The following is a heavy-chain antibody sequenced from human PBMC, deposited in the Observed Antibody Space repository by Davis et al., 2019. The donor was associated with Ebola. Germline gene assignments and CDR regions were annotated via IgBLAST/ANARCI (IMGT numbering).Heavy chain of an antibody. CDR1: GLPFRNYG. J-gene: IGHJ4*02. CDR2: IRNDGTKT. CDR3: GTSGSAY. Sequence: GGSLRLSCAASGLPFRNYGIHWVRQAPGKGLDWVTFIRNDGTKTYYADSVKGRFTISRDNSRNTVSLEMTSLKSDDTAVYYCGTSGSAYWGQGILVTVSS. D-gene: IGHD3-22*01. V-gene: IGHV3-30*02.